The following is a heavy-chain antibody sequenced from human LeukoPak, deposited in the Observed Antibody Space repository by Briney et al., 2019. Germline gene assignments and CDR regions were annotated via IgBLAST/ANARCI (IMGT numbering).Heavy chain of an antibody. CDR1: GGSFSGYY. J-gene: IGHJ4*02. D-gene: IGHD6-6*01. CDR3: ARVTTRKYSSSSGPFDY. Sequence: SETLSLTCAVYGGSFSGYYWSWIRQPPGKGLEWIGEINHSGSTNYNPSLKSRVTISVDTSKNQFSLKLSSVTAADMAVYYCARVTTRKYSSSSGPFDYWGQGTLVTVSS. V-gene: IGHV4-34*01. CDR2: INHSGST.